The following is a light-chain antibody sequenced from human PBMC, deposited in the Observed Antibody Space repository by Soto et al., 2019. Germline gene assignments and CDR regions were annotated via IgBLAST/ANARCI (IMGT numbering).Light chain of an antibody. J-gene: IGKJ2*01. CDR1: QSVHIW. V-gene: IGKV1-5*03. Sequence: DIQMTQSPSTLSASVGDRITITCRASQSVHIWLAWFQQKPGTAPKFLIHQASLLESGGPSRFSGSGSGTEFALTISSLQPEDFATYYCQQYTHFPFTFGQGTKLEIK. CDR3: QQYTHFPFT. CDR2: QAS.